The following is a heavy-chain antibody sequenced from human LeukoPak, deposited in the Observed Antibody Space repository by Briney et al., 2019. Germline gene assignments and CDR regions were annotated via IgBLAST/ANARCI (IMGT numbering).Heavy chain of an antibody. CDR3: ARDDGYCGGDCYSGVDY. Sequence: ASVKVSCKASGGTFSSYAISWVRQAPGQGLEWMGVINTSDGGTSYAQKFQGRVTMTTDTSTTTVYMELSSLRSEDTALYYCARDDGYCGGDCYSGVDYWGQGTLVTVSS. V-gene: IGHV1-46*01. D-gene: IGHD2-21*02. CDR1: GGTFSSYA. CDR2: INTSDGGT. J-gene: IGHJ4*02.